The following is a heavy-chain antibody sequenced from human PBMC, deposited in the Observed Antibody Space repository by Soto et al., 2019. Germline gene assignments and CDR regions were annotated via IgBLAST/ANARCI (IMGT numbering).Heavy chain of an antibody. CDR3: ARDLWGYCGTDCYPLDV. J-gene: IGHJ6*02. V-gene: IGHV4-59*01. CDR2: MYNTGST. Sequence: QVQLQESGPGLVKPSETLSLTCTVSGGTISRYYWSWIRQPPGKGLEWIGYMYNTGSTVYNPSFNVRVTRSVATSKNHFSLKLNSVPAADTAVYYCARDLWGYCGTDCYPLDVWGQGTTVTVSS. D-gene: IGHD2-21*02. CDR1: GGTISRYY.